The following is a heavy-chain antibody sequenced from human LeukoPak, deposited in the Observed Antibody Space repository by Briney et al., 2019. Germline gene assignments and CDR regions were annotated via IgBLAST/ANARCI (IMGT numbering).Heavy chain of an antibody. D-gene: IGHD1-1*01. Sequence: GGFLRLSCAGSGFTFSNYAMSGVRQAAGKGLEWVSSMSGRGDKTYYADSVKGRFTISRDNHRNTVYLQMNSLRVEDTAMYYCAKEIVRATDGYFDYWGQGTLVTVS. V-gene: IGHV3-23*01. CDR2: MSGRGDKT. J-gene: IGHJ4*02. CDR3: AKEIVRATDGYFDY. CDR1: GFTFSNYA.